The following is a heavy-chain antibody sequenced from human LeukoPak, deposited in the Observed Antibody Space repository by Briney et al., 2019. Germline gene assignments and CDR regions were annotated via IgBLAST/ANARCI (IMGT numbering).Heavy chain of an antibody. Sequence: GGSLRLSCAASGFTFSSYAMSWVRQAPGKGLEWVSAISGSGGSTYYADSVKGRFTISRDNSKNTLYLQMNSLRAEDTAVYYCAKDPLSVGSSWHPFDYWGQGTLVTVSS. CDR1: GFTFSSYA. J-gene: IGHJ4*02. CDR3: AKDPLSVGSSWHPFDY. D-gene: IGHD6-13*01. V-gene: IGHV3-23*01. CDR2: ISGSGGST.